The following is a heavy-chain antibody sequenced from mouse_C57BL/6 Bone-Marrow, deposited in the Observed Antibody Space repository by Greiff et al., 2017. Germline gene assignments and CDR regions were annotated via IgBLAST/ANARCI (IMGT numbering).Heavy chain of an antibody. Sequence: QVQLKQSGAELMKPGASVKLSCTATGYTFTGYWIEWVKQRPGHGLEWIGEILPGSGSTNYNEKVKGKATFTADTSSYTAYLQLSSRTTEDSAIDYCAREATVVATRWYFDVWGTGTTVTVSS. V-gene: IGHV1-9*01. CDR3: AREATVVATRWYFDV. D-gene: IGHD1-1*01. CDR1: GYTFTGYW. CDR2: ILPGSGST. J-gene: IGHJ1*03.